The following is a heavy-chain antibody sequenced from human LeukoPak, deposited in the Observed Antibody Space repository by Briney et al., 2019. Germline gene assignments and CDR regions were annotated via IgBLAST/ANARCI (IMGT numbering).Heavy chain of an antibody. Sequence: PSETLSLTCSVSGGSISSSSYYWGWIRQPPGKGLEWIGSIYYSGSTYYNPSLKSRVTISVDTSKNQFSLKLSSVTAADTAVYYCARHLWITMVRGVIIVENWFDPWGQGTLVTVSS. CDR3: ARHLWITMVRGVIIVENWFDP. CDR2: IYYSGST. V-gene: IGHV4-39*01. D-gene: IGHD3-10*01. CDR1: GGSISSSSYY. J-gene: IGHJ5*02.